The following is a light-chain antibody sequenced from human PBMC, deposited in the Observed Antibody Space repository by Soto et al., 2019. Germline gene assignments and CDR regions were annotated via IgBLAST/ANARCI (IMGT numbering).Light chain of an antibody. CDR3: SSYTSSSTLI. CDR2: DVS. V-gene: IGLV2-14*01. Sequence: ALTQPASVSGSPGQSITISCTGTSSDVGGYNYVSWYQQHPGKAPKLMIYDVSNRPSGVSNRFSGSKSGNTASLTISGLQAEDEADYYCSSYTSSSTLIFGTGTKDTVL. CDR1: SSDVGGYNY. J-gene: IGLJ1*01.